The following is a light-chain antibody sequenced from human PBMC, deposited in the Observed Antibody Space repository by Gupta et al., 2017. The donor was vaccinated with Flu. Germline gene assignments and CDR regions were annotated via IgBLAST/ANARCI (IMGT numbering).Light chain of an antibody. CDR1: QSVLYSSNNKNY. CDR3: QQYYSTPQT. V-gene: IGKV4-1*01. CDR2: WAS. J-gene: IGKJ1*01. Sequence: LVMTQSPVSLPASLGERATINCKSSQSVLYSSNNKNYLAWYQQKPGQPPKLLIYWASTRESGVPDRFSGSGSGTDFTLTISSLQAEDVAVYYCQQYYSTPQTFGQGTKVEIK.